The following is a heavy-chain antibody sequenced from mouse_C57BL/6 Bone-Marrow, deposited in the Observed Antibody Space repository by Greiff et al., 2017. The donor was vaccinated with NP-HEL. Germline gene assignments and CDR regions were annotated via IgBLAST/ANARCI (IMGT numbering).Heavy chain of an antibody. CDR3: SVERVSSSWYFDV. J-gene: IGHJ1*03. CDR1: GYTFTSYW. V-gene: IGHV1-55*01. D-gene: IGHD1-1*01. CDR2: IYPGSGST. Sequence: QVQLQQPGAELVKPGASVKMSCKASGYTFTSYWITWVKQRPGQGLEWIGDIYPGSGSTNYNEQFKSKATLTVDTSSSTAYMQLISLTSEDSAVYYCSVERVSSSWYFDVWGTGTTVTVSS.